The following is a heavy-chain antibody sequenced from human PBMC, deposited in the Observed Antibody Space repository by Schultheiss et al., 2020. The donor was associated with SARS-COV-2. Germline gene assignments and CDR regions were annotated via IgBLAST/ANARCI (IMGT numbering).Heavy chain of an antibody. D-gene: IGHD3-22*01. V-gene: IGHV3-74*01. J-gene: IGHJ4*02. CDR1: GFSFSSYW. Sequence: GGSLRLSCAASGFSFSSYWMHWVRQAPGKGLVWVSRISSDGSSTSHADSVKGRFTVSRDNAKNSLYLHISNVRAEDTAVYYCARGGKFYYDHSGSTDFDYWGQGTVVTVSS. CDR3: ARGGKFYYDHSGSTDFDY. CDR2: ISSDGSST.